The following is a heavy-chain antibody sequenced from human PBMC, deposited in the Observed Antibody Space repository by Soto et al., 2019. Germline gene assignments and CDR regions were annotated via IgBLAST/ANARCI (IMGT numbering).Heavy chain of an antibody. CDR1: GFTFSSYA. V-gene: IGHV3-23*01. Sequence: EVQLLESGGGLVQPGGSLRLSCAASGFTFSSYAMSWVRQAPGKGLEWVSAISGSGGSTYNADSVKGRFTISRDNSKNTLYLQMNSLRAEDTAVYYCAKPSVGQQLVPYHWGQGTLVTVSS. CDR3: AKPSVGQQLVPYH. CDR2: ISGSGGST. J-gene: IGHJ5*02. D-gene: IGHD6-13*01.